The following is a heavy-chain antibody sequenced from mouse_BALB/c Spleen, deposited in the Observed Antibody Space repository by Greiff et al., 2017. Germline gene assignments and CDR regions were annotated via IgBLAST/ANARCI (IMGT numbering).Heavy chain of an antibody. J-gene: IGHJ3*01. CDR2: ISYSGST. CDR3: ARLDYGRLAWFAY. V-gene: IGHV3-8*02. Sequence: EVKLMESGPSLVKPSQTLSLTCSVTGDSITSGYWNWIRKFPGNKLEYMGYISYSGSTYYNPSLKSRISITRDTSKNQYYLQLNSVTTEDTATYYCARLDYGRLAWFAYWGQGTLVTVSA. D-gene: IGHD1-1*01. CDR1: GDSITSGY.